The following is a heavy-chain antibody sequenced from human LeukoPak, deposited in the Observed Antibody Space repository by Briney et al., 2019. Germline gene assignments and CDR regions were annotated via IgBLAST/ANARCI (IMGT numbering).Heavy chain of an antibody. D-gene: IGHD5-18*01. J-gene: IGHJ3*02. V-gene: IGHV1-69*01. CDR1: GGTFSSYA. CDR3: AGSTGGYSYGFPLSRAFDI. Sequence: GSSVKVSCKASGGTFSSYAISWVRQAPGQGLEWMGGIIPIFGTANYAQKFQGRVTITADESTSTAYMELSSLRSDDTAVYYCAGSTGGYSYGFPLSRAFDIWGQGTMVTVSS. CDR2: IIPIFGTA.